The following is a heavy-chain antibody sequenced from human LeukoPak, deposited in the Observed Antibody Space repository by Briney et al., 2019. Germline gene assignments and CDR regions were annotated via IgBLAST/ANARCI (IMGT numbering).Heavy chain of an antibody. J-gene: IGHJ5*02. CDR2: IIPIFGTA. V-gene: IGHV1-69*05. CDR1: GGTFSSYA. Sequence: SVKVSCKASGGTFSSYAISWARQAPGQGLEWMGRIIPIFGTANYAQKFQGRVTITTDESTSTAYMELSSLRSEDTAVYYCASTRLDSMVVTQGNWFDPWGQGTLVTVSS. D-gene: IGHD4-23*01. CDR3: ASTRLDSMVVTQGNWFDP.